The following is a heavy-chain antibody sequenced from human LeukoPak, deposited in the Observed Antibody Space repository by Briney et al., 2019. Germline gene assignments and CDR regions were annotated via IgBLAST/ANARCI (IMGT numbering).Heavy chain of an antibody. CDR2: IYYSGST. V-gene: IGHV4-39*07. CDR3: ARSGYRYGADALDI. D-gene: IGHD5-18*01. J-gene: IGHJ3*02. CDR1: GVSIGSSSYY. Sequence: PSETLSFTCTVSGVSIGSSSYYRGWIRQPPGKGLNWIGSIYYSGSTYYNPSLKRRVTISVDTSRDQFSLKLSSVTAADTAVYYCARSGYRYGADALDIWGQGTMVTVSS.